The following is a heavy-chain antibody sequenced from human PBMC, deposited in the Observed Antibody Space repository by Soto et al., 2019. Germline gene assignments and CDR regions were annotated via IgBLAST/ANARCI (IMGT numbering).Heavy chain of an antibody. J-gene: IGHJ6*02. CDR1: GCTFSSYA. CDR3: ARDSDKGALWGDYYYGMDV. V-gene: IGHV1-69*01. D-gene: IGHD3-16*01. Sequence: QVQLVQSGAEVKKPGSSVKVSCKASGCTFSSYAISWVRQAPGQGLEWMGGIIPIFGTANYAQKFQGRVTITADESTSTAYMELSSLRSEDTAVYYCARDSDKGALWGDYYYGMDVWGQGTTVTVSS. CDR2: IIPIFGTA.